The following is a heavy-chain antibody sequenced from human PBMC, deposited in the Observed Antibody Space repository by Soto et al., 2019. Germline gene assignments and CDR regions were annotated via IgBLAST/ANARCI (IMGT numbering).Heavy chain of an antibody. CDR1: DYTFTSYG. CDR3: ARAARPYGDFDY. D-gene: IGHD4-17*01. J-gene: IGHJ4*02. CDR2: ISAYNRNT. V-gene: IGHV1-18*04. Sequence: QAQLVQPGAEVKKPGASVKVSCKASDYTFTSYGISWVRQAPGQGLEWMGWISAYNRNTNYAQKLQDRVTMTTDTSTNTAYMDLRSLRSDDTAMYYCARAARPYGDFDYWGQGTLVTVSS.